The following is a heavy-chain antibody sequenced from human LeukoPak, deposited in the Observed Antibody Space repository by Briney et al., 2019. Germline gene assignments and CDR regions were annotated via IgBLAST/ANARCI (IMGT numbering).Heavy chain of an antibody. J-gene: IGHJ5*02. CDR3: ARAGYSSSWSPGNWFDP. D-gene: IGHD6-13*01. CDR1: GGSFSGYY. Sequence: SETLSLTCAVYGGSFSGYYWSWIRQPPGKGLEWIGEINHSGSTNYNPSLKSRVTISVDTSKNQFSLKLSSVTAADTAVYYCARAGYSSSWSPGNWFDPCGQGTLVTVSS. CDR2: INHSGST. V-gene: IGHV4-34*01.